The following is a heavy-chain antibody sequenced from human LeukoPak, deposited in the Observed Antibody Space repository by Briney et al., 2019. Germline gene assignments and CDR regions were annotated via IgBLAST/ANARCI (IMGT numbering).Heavy chain of an antibody. Sequence: GGSLRLSCSASGFTFSDYDMNWVRQAPGKGVEWVSSISYLSSHVYYGDTVKGRFSISRDNAKNSLYLQMNSLGAQDTAIYYCGRAFPPLRTSSAGDLWGQGILVTVSS. CDR1: GFTFSDYD. CDR3: GRAFPPLRTSSAGDL. V-gene: IGHV3-21*01. CDR2: ISYLSSHV. D-gene: IGHD3-16*01. J-gene: IGHJ4*02.